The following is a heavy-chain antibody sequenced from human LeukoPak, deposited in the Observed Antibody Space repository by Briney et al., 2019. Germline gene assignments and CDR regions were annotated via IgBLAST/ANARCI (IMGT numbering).Heavy chain of an antibody. J-gene: IGHJ4*02. V-gene: IGHV3-64*04. CDR2: ITGDGGRT. CDR1: GFTFSFYA. D-gene: IGHD1-1*01. Sequence: PGGSLRLSCSASGFTFSFYAMHWVRQAPGKRPECVSAITGDGGRTYYADAVKGRFTISRDNSKNTLYLQMNSLRTEDTTMYYCARGTGTRVAPYYFDHWGQGTLVTVSS. CDR3: ARGTGTRVAPYYFDH.